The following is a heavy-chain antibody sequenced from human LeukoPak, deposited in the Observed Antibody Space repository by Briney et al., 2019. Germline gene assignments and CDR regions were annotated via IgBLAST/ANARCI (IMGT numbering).Heavy chain of an antibody. Sequence: ASETLSLTCTVSGGSISSYYWSWIRQPPGKRLEWIGYIYYSGSTNYNPSLKSRVTISVDTSKNQFSLKLSSVTAADTAVYYCARGTTAMVNDYWGQGTLVTVSS. CDR1: GGSISSYY. V-gene: IGHV4-59*01. CDR3: ARGTTAMVNDY. J-gene: IGHJ4*02. D-gene: IGHD5-18*01. CDR2: IYYSGST.